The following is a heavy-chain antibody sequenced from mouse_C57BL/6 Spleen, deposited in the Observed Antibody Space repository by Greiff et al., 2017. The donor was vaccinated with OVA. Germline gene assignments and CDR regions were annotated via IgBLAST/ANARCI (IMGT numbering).Heavy chain of an antibody. CDR1: GYTFTSYW. J-gene: IGHJ2*01. V-gene: IGHV1-59*01. CDR3: ARRRETGLDY. CDR2: IDPSDSYT. D-gene: IGHD4-1*01. Sequence: QVQLKQPGAELVRPGTSVKLSCKASGYTFTSYWMHWVKQRPGQGLEWIGVIDPSDSYTNYNQKFKGKATLTVDTSSSTAYMQLSSLTSEDSAVYYCARRRETGLDYWGQGTTLTVSS.